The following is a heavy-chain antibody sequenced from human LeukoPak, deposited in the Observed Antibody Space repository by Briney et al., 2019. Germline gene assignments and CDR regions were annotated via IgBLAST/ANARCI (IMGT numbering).Heavy chain of an antibody. Sequence: GGSLRLPCAASGFTFSTYRMNWVRQAPGKGLEWVSSISVSSSHIYNADSVKGRFTICRDNAKNSLYLQMNSLRAEDTAVYYCARDRSGWSSTGFDYWGQGTLVTVSS. CDR3: ARDRSGWSSTGFDY. J-gene: IGHJ4*02. D-gene: IGHD6-19*01. V-gene: IGHV3-21*01. CDR2: ISVSSSHI. CDR1: GFTFSTYR.